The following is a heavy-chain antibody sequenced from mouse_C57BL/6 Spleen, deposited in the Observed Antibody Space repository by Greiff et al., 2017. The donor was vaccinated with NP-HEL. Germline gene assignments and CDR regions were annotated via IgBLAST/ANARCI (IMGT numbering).Heavy chain of an antibody. CDR2: IWRVGST. CDR3: AKNYYGSSYDWYFDV. Sequence: QVQLQQSGPGLVQPSQSLSITCTVSGFSFTSYGVHWVRQSPGKGLEWLGVIWRVGSTDYNAAFMSRLSITKDNSKSQVFFKMNSLQADDTAIYYCAKNYYGSSYDWYFDVWGTGTTVTVSS. D-gene: IGHD1-1*01. J-gene: IGHJ1*03. V-gene: IGHV2-5*01. CDR1: GFSFTSYG.